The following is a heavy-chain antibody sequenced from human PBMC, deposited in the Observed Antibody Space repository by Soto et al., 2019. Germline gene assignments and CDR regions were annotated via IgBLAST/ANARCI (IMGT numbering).Heavy chain of an antibody. CDR2: ISSSSSYI. CDR1: GFTFSSYS. D-gene: IGHD6-19*01. Sequence: GGSLRLSCAASGFTFSSYSMNWVRQAPGKGLEWVSSISSSSSYIYYADSVKGRFTISRDNAKNSLYLQVNSLRAEDTAVYYCARDGYSSDSGAFDIWGQGTMVTVSS. CDR3: ARDGYSSDSGAFDI. J-gene: IGHJ3*02. V-gene: IGHV3-21*01.